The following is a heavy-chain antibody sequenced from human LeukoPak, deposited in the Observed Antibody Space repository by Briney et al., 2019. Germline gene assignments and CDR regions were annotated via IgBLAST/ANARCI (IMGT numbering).Heavy chain of an antibody. V-gene: IGHV3-11*01. CDR1: GFTFSDYY. Sequence: GGSLRLSCAASGFTFSDYYMSWIRQAPGKGLEWASYISSSGSTTNYADSVKGRFTISRDNAKNSLYLQMNSLRAEDTAVYYCAREGSITMVRGVIITTASDAFDIWGQGTMVTVSS. CDR3: AREGSITMVRGVIITTASDAFDI. CDR2: ISSSGSTT. D-gene: IGHD3-10*01. J-gene: IGHJ3*02.